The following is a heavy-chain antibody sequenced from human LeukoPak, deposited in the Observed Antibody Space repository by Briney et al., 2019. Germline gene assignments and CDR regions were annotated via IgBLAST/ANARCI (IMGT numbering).Heavy chain of an antibody. V-gene: IGHV4-59*08. J-gene: IGHJ6*02. D-gene: IGHD1-14*01. Sequence: KASETLSLTCTVSGGSISSYYWSWIRQPPGKGLECIGYIYYSGSTNYNPSLKSRVTISVDTSKNQFSLKLSSVTAADTAVYYCARHGVNPGTMDVWGQGTTVTVSS. CDR2: IYYSGST. CDR3: ARHGVNPGTMDV. CDR1: GGSISSYY.